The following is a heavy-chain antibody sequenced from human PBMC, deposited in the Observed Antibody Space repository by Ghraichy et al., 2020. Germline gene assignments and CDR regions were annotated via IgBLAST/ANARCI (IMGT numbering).Heavy chain of an antibody. Sequence: SETLSLTCAVYGGSFSGYYWSWIRQPPGKGLEWIGEINHSGSTNYNPSLKSRVTISVDTSKNQFSLKLSSVTAADTAVYYCARESTWYYYDSSGYYYYYYGMDVWGQGTTVTVSS. CDR3: ARESTWYYYDSSGYYYYYYGMDV. D-gene: IGHD3-22*01. V-gene: IGHV4-34*01. CDR1: GGSFSGYY. CDR2: INHSGST. J-gene: IGHJ6*02.